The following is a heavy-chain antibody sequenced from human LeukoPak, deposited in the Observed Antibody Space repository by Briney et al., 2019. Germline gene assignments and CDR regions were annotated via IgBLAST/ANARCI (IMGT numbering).Heavy chain of an antibody. Sequence: SETLSLTCAVYGGSFSGYYWSWIRQPPGKGLEWIGEINHSRSTNYNPSLKSRVTISVDTSKNQFSLKLSSVTAADTAVYYCASGMVNYYYYYMDVWGKGTTVTVSS. J-gene: IGHJ6*03. D-gene: IGHD2-21*01. CDR1: GGSFSGYY. CDR3: ASGMVNYYYYYMDV. V-gene: IGHV4-34*01. CDR2: INHSRST.